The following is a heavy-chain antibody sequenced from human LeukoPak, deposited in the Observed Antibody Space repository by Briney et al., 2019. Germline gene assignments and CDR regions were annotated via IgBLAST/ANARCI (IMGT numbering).Heavy chain of an antibody. D-gene: IGHD4-11*01. CDR2: INPSGGST. Sequence: ASVETTRKASGYTFTSYYTHWVRQAPGQGLEWMGIINPSGGSTSYAQKFQGRVTITRDTSTSTVYMELSSLRSEDTAVYYCARTTVTTNAFDIWGHGTMVTVSS. CDR1: GYTFTSYY. J-gene: IGHJ3*02. V-gene: IGHV1-46*01. CDR3: ARTTVTTNAFDI.